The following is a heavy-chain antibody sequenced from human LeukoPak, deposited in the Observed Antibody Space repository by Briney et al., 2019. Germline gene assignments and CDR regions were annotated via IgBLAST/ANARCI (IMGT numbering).Heavy chain of an antibody. D-gene: IGHD2-8*01. CDR2: IYSSGST. J-gene: IGHJ4*02. V-gene: IGHV4-59*01. Sequence: PSETLSLTCTVSGGSISSYYWSWIRQPPGKGLEWIGYIYSSGSTNYNPSLKSRVTISVDTSKNQFSLKLSSVTAADTAVYYCARDLGKSLPAVMAWAYWGQGTLVTVSS. CDR1: GGSISSYY. CDR3: ARDLGKSLPAVMAWAY.